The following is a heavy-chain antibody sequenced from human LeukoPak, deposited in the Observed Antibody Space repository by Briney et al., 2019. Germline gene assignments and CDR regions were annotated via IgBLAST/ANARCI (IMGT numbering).Heavy chain of an antibody. CDR3: ARDDDGMDV. CDR1: GYTFTGYD. CDR2: INPKSGGT. Sequence: ASVKVSCKGFGYTFTGYDIHWVRQASGQGLEWMGWINPKSGGTNYAQKFQGRVTMTRDTSISTAYMELSRLTSDDTAVYYCARDDDGMDVWGQGTTVTVSS. J-gene: IGHJ6*02. V-gene: IGHV1-2*02.